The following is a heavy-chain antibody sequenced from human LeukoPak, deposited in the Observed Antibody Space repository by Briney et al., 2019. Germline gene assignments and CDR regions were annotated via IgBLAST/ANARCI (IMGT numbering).Heavy chain of an antibody. V-gene: IGHV4-4*07. CDR1: GGSISSYY. D-gene: IGHD3-22*01. J-gene: IGHJ3*02. CDR3: ARVPYYYDSSGYYYLRAFDI. CDR2: IYTSGST. Sequence: SETLSLTCTVSGGSISSYYWSWIRQPAGKGLEWIGRIYTSGSTNYNPSLKSRVTMSVDTSKNQFSLKLSSVTAADTAVYYCARVPYYYDSSGYYYLRAFDIWGQGTMVTVSS.